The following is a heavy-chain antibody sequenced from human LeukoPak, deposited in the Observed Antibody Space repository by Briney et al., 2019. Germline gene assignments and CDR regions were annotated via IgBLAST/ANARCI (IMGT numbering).Heavy chain of an antibody. CDR2: INHSGST. D-gene: IGHD5-18*01. CDR3: ARAKYSYGYWYFDY. J-gene: IGHJ4*02. CDR1: GGSFSGYY. V-gene: IGHV4-34*01. Sequence: PSETLSLTCAVYGGSFSGYYWSWIRQPPGKGLEWIGEINHSGSTNYNPSLKSRVTISVDTSKNQFSLKLSSVTAADTAVYYCARAKYSYGYWYFDYWGQGTLVTVSS.